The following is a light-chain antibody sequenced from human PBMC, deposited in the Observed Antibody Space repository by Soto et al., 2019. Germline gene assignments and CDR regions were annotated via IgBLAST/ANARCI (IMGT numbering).Light chain of an antibody. J-gene: IGKJ2*01. CDR3: QQYGRSPPYT. V-gene: IGKV3-20*01. CDR2: GAS. CDR1: QSISSSY. Sequence: ENVLTQSPGTLSLSPGERATLSYRASQSISSSYLAWYQQKPGQAPRLLIYGASSRATGIPDRFSGSGSGTDFTLTISRLEPEDFAVYYCQQYGRSPPYTFGQGNKLEIK.